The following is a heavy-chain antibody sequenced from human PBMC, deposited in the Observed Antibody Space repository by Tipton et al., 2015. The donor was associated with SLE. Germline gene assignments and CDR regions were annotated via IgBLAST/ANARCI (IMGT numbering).Heavy chain of an antibody. Sequence: LRLSCTVSGGSISIGDYYWSWIRQPPGKGLEWIGYIYYSGSTYYNPSLKSRVTISVDTSKNQFSLKLSSVTAADTAVYYCARENFWSGFWGQGTLVTVSS. J-gene: IGHJ4*02. CDR2: IYYSGST. CDR1: GGSISIGDYY. V-gene: IGHV4-30-4*01. CDR3: ARENFWSGF. D-gene: IGHD3-3*01.